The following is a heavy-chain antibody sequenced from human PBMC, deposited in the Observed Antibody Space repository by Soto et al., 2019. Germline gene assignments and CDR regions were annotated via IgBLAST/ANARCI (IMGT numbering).Heavy chain of an antibody. CDR1: GFSLSNGKVG. D-gene: IGHD6-19*01. CDR3: ARILFGRSVAGGYFYMDV. CDR2: IFSNDEK. Sequence: GSGPTLVNPTETLTLTCTVSGFSLSNGKVGVSWIRQPPGKALEWLAHIFSNDEKSYRTSLKSRLTISVDTSKSQVVLTMTNVDPVDTATYYCARILFGRSVAGGYFYMDVWGKGTTVTVSS. J-gene: IGHJ6*03. V-gene: IGHV2-26*01.